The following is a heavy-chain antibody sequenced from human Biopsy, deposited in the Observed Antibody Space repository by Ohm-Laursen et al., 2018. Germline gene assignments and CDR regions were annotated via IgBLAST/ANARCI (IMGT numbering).Heavy chain of an antibody. J-gene: IGHJ1*01. CDR2: ISHAGYT. D-gene: IGHD4-23*01. V-gene: IGHV4-59*11. Sequence: SDTLSFTCTVSGGSFTGHYWTWIRQPPGKGLEWIGHISHAGYTSYKSSLKSRVTISLDTSRKHFSLRLTSLAAADTAVYYCARGSNEYGGVYFPHWGQGTLVTVSS. CDR1: GGSFTGHY. CDR3: ARGSNEYGGVYFPH.